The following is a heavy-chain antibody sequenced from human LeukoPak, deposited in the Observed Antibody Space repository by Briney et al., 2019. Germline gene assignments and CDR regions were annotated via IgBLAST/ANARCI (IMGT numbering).Heavy chain of an antibody. Sequence: SQTLSLTCAISGDSVSSNSASWHWIRQSTSRGLEWLGRTYYRSKWGNNYAVSVKSRITINPDTSKNQFSLQLKSVTSEDTAVYYCAREGGIFYMIVYWGQGTLVTVSS. D-gene: IGHD2-8*01. CDR1: GDSVSSNSAS. CDR3: AREGGIFYMIVY. J-gene: IGHJ4*02. V-gene: IGHV6-1*01. CDR2: TYYRSKWGN.